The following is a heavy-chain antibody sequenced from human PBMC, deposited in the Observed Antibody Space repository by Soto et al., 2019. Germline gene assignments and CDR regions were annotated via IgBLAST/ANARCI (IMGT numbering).Heavy chain of an antibody. V-gene: IGHV4-30-4*01. Sequence: SETLSLTCTVSSGSISSGDYYWSWIRQPPGKGLEWIGYIYYSGSTYYTPSLKSRVTISVDTSKNQFSLKLSSVTAADTAVYYCARDVHMVRGVGRDNWFDPWGQGTLVTVS. D-gene: IGHD3-10*01. CDR3: ARDVHMVRGVGRDNWFDP. CDR2: IYYSGST. J-gene: IGHJ5*02. CDR1: SGSISSGDYY.